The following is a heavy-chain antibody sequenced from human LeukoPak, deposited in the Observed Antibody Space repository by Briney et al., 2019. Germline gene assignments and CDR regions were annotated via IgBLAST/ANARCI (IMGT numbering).Heavy chain of an antibody. CDR3: AREARNPKVIAAAGIDYPSRAPPYFDY. D-gene: IGHD6-13*01. CDR1: GYTFTGYY. J-gene: IGHJ4*02. CDR2: INPNSGGT. Sequence: GASVKVSCKASGYTFTGYYMHWVRQAPGQGLEWMGWINPNSGGTNYAQKFQGRVTMTRDTSISTAYMELSRLRSDDTAVYYCAREARNPKVIAAAGIDYPSRAPPYFDYWGQGTLVTVSS. V-gene: IGHV1-2*02.